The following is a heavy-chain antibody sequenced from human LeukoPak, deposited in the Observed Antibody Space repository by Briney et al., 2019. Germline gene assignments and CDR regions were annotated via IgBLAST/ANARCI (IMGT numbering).Heavy chain of an antibody. CDR1: GYTFTAYY. D-gene: IGHD6-13*01. Sequence: ASLKVSCEASGYTFTAYYMRWVRHAPGQGLEWMGWINPNSGGTNYAQKLQGRVTMTRDTSISTAYMELSRLRSDDTAVYYCARVGIWRSPVDWFDPWGEGTLVTVSS. CDR2: INPNSGGT. J-gene: IGHJ5*02. V-gene: IGHV1-2*02. CDR3: ARVGIWRSPVDWFDP.